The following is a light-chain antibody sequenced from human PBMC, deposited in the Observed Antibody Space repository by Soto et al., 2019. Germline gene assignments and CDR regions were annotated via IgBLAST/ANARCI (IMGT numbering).Light chain of an antibody. CDR1: SSDVGSYNL. CDR3: WSWAGSGCDV. V-gene: IGLV2-23*02. J-gene: IGLJ1*01. Sequence: QSVLTQHASVSASPGQSITISCTGTSSDVGSYNLVSWYQQHPGKAPKLMIYEVSKRPSGVSNRFSASKSVNTAALTISGLEAEDEGDYYCWSWAGSGCDVFGNGTRVNVL. CDR2: EVS.